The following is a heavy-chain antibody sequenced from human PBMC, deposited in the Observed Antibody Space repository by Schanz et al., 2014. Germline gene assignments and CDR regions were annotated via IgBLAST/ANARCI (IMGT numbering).Heavy chain of an antibody. J-gene: IGHJ6*02. D-gene: IGHD3-9*01. CDR1: GYTTFTDYY. CDR2: MNPNSGNT. Sequence: QVQLVQSGAEVKKPGASVKVSCKASGYTTFTDYYIHWVRQAPGQGLEWMGWMNPNSGNTGYAQKFRGRVTMTRNTSMSTAYIELRSLRSDDTAVYYCARVQDDILTGSEYYYGMDVWGQGTMVTVSS. V-gene: IGHV1-8*02. CDR3: ARVQDDILTGSEYYYGMDV.